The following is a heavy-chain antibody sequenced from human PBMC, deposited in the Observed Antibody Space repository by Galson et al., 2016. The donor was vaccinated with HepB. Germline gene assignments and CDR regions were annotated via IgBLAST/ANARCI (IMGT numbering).Heavy chain of an antibody. D-gene: IGHD1-7*01. CDR3: ARTSPFNTGTFDY. CDR1: GDSVSSTRAN. J-gene: IGHJ4*02. CDR2: TYYKSKWYN. Sequence: CAISGDSVSSTRANWNWIRQSPSRGLEWLGRTYYKSKWYNDYAVSVQSRITINPDTSKNQFSLQLDSMTPEDTAVYYCARTSPFNTGTFDYWGQGTLVTVSS. V-gene: IGHV6-1*01.